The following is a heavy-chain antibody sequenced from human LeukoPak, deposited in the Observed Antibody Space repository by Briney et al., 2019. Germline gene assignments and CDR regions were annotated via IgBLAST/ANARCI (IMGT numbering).Heavy chain of an antibody. V-gene: IGHV1-2*06. J-gene: IGHJ4*02. D-gene: IGHD1-26*01. CDR1: GYTFTGYY. CDR2: IIPNSVRT. Sequence: AXXKVSCKASGYTFTGYYMHWVRQAPGQGLECMGRIIPNSVRTNYPHKFQGRVTMTRHTSISTAYMELSRLRSDDTAVYYCARNSGSYYTDYWGQGTLVTVSS. CDR3: ARNSGSYYTDY.